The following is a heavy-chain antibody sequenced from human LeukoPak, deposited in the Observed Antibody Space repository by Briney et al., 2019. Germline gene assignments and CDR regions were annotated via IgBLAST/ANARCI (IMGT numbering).Heavy chain of an antibody. CDR1: GFTFNNYG. D-gene: IGHD5/OR15-5a*01. Sequence: GGSLRLSCAASGFTFNNYGMHWVRQAPGKGLEWVAVISYDGSNKYYADSVKGRFTISRDNSKNTLYLQMNSLRAEDTAVYYCARDSLGMSTLDSWGQGTLVTVSS. J-gene: IGHJ4*02. CDR3: ARDSLGMSTLDS. V-gene: IGHV3-30*03. CDR2: ISYDGSNK.